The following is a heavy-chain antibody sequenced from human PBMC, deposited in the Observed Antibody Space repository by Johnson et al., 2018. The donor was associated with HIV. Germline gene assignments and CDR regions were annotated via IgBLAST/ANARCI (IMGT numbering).Heavy chain of an antibody. J-gene: IGHJ3*02. V-gene: IGHV3-11*01. CDR1: GFTFSDYY. CDR2: ITSTGSTV. D-gene: IGHD1-26*01. CDR3: ARDPSPIVGATYAFDI. Sequence: QVQLVESGGGLVKPGGSLRLSCVGSGFTFSDYYMGWIRQTPGKGLEWISYITSTGSTVYYADSVKGRFTISRDNSKNTLYLQMNSLRAEDTAVYYCARDPSPIVGATYAFDIWGQGTMVTVSS.